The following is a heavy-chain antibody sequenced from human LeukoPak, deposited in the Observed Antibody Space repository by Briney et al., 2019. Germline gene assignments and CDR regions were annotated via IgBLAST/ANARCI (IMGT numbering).Heavy chain of an antibody. CDR1: GFTFSSYW. V-gene: IGHV3-74*01. J-gene: IGHJ6*04. CDR2: INSDGSST. Sequence: PGGSLRLSCAASGFTFSSYWMHWVRQAPGKGLVWVSRINSDGSSTSYADSVKGRFTISRDNVKNTLYLQMNSLRAEDTAVYYCARPEEDYYGMYVWGKVTTVTVS. CDR3: ARPEEDYYGMYV.